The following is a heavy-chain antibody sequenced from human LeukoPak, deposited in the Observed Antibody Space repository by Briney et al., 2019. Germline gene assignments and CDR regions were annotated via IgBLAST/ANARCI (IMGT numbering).Heavy chain of an antibody. J-gene: IGHJ4*02. CDR3: ARGRWDTAMANDY. CDR1: GFTFSSYA. CDR2: ISYDGSNK. V-gene: IGHV3-30*04. D-gene: IGHD5-18*01. Sequence: PGGSLRLSCAASGFTFSSYAMHWVRQAPGKGLEWVAVISYDGSNKYYADSVKGRFTISRDNSKNTLYLQMNSLRAEDTAVYYCARGRWDTAMANDYWGQGTLVTVSS.